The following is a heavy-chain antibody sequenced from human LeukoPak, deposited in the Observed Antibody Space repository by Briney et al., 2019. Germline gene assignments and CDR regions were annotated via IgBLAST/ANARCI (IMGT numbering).Heavy chain of an antibody. CDR2: IYKNGGT. CDR3: ARAGSGYSFDI. V-gene: IGHV4-59*01. J-gene: IGHJ3*02. Sequence: SETLSLTCTVSGDSISSYYWSWIRQPPGKGLEWIGYIYKNGGTDHNPSLKSRVTISVYTSRNQFSPKLSSVTAADTAVYYCARAGSGYSFDIWGQGTMVTVSS. D-gene: IGHD3-22*01. CDR1: GDSISSYY.